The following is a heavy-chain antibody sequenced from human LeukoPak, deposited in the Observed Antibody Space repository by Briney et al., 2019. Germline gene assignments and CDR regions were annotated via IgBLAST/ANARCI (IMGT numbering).Heavy chain of an antibody. V-gene: IGHV4-34*01. CDR3: ARANALVPAAPHFDY. CDR2: INHSGST. CDR1: GGSFSGYY. D-gene: IGHD2-2*01. Sequence: TLSLTCXAYGGSFSGYYWSWIRQPPGKGLEWIGEINHSGSTNYNPSLKSRVTISVDTSKNQFSLKLSSVTAADTAVYYCARANALVPAAPHFDYWGQGTLVTVSS. J-gene: IGHJ4*02.